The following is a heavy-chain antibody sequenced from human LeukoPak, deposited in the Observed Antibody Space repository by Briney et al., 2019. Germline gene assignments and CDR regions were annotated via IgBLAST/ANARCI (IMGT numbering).Heavy chain of an antibody. CDR2: IYYSGSA. D-gene: IGHD6-13*01. Sequence: SETLSLTCTVSGGSISSYHWSWIRQPPGKGLEWIGYIYYSGSANYNPSLKGRVTISLSTSKNQFSLKLSSVTAADTAVYYCARLGGVYSSSWFDYWGQGTLVTVSS. J-gene: IGHJ4*02. CDR1: GGSISSYH. V-gene: IGHV4-59*08. CDR3: ARLGGVYSSSWFDY.